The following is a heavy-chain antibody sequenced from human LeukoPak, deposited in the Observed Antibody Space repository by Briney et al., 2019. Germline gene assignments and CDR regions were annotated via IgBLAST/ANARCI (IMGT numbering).Heavy chain of an antibody. V-gene: IGHV4-31*03. CDR2: IYYSGST. CDR3: ARDGGSHYYGSGSHYYFDY. J-gene: IGHJ4*02. D-gene: IGHD3-10*01. CDR1: GGSISSVGYY. Sequence: ASQTLSLTCTVSGGSISSVGYYWSWIRQHPGKGLEWIVYIYYSGSTYYNPSLKSRVTVSVDTVKNQFSLKLSSVTAADTAVYYCARDGGSHYYGSGSHYYFDYWGQGTLVTVSS.